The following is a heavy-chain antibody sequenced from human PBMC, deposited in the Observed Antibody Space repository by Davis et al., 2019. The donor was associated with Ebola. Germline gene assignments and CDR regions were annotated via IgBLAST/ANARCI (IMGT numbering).Heavy chain of an antibody. V-gene: IGHV3-53*01. CDR1: GFTVSSNY. J-gene: IGHJ4*02. CDR2: IYSGGST. CDR3: ARGPSQYYDSSGYYRDYFDY. D-gene: IGHD3-22*01. Sequence: PGGSLRLSCAASGFTVSSNYISWVRQAPGKGLEWVSVIYSGGSTYYADSVKGRFTISRDNSKNTLYLQMNSLRAEDTAVYYCARGPSQYYDSSGYYRDYFDYWGQGTLVTVSS.